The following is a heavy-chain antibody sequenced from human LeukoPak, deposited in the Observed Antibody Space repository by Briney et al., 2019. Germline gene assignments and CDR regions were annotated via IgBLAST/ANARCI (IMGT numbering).Heavy chain of an antibody. V-gene: IGHV3-48*02. D-gene: IGHD2-15*01. CDR3: ARGPLVLSDY. CDR1: GFTVSNYN. Sequence: GGSLRLSCAASGFTVSNYNMNWVRQAPGKGVEWVSFISESGSYIYYADSVKGGVTISRDIAKNSVYLQMNSLRHEDTAVYYCARGPLVLSDYWGQGILVTVSS. CDR2: ISESGSYI. J-gene: IGHJ4*02.